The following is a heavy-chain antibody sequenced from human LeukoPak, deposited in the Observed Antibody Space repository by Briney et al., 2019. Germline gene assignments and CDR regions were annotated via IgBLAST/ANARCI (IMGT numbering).Heavy chain of an antibody. CDR1: GFTFSSYA. CDR3: AKDQNYARSGYPDY. CDR2: ISGSGGST. J-gene: IGHJ4*02. D-gene: IGHD3-22*01. V-gene: IGHV3-23*01. Sequence: GASLRLSCAASGFTFSSYAMSWVRQAPGKGLEWVSAISGSGGSTYYADSVKCRFTISRENSKNTLYLQMNSLRAEDTAVYYCAKDQNYARSGYPDYWGQGTLVTVSS.